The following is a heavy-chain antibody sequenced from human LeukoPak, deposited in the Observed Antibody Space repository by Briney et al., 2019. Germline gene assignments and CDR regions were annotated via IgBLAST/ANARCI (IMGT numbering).Heavy chain of an antibody. Sequence: GESLKISCKGSGYSFTSYWISWVRQMPGKGLEWMGIIYPGDSDTRYSPSFQGQVTISADKSISTAYLQWSSLKASDTAMYYCARLGAESGSYYALDQYYFDYWGQGTLVTVSS. CDR3: ARLGAESGSYYALDQYYFDY. CDR1: GYSFTSYW. D-gene: IGHD3-10*01. J-gene: IGHJ4*02. CDR2: IYPGDSDT. V-gene: IGHV5-51*01.